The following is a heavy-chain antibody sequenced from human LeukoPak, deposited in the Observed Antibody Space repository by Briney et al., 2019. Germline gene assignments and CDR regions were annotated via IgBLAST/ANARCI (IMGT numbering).Heavy chain of an antibody. Sequence: GGSLRLSCAASGFTVSSNYMSWVRQAPGKGLEWVSVIYSGGSTYYADSVKGRFTISRDNSKNTLYLQMNSLRAEDTAVYYCAKDQITVVTNPFDYWGQGTLVTVSS. J-gene: IGHJ4*02. D-gene: IGHD4-23*01. CDR2: IYSGGST. CDR3: AKDQITVVTNPFDY. CDR1: GFTVSSNY. V-gene: IGHV3-66*01.